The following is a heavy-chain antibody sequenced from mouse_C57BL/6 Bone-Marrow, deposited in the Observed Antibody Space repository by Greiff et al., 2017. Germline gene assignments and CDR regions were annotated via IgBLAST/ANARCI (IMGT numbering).Heavy chain of an antibody. CDR3: ARDYGSNFDY. J-gene: IGHJ2*01. Sequence: EVKLMESGGGLVKPGGSLKLSCAASGFTFSSYAMSWVRQTPEKRLEWVATISDGGSYTYYPDNVKGRFPISRDNAKNNLYLQMSHLKSEDTAMYYCARDYGSNFDYWGQGTTLTVSS. V-gene: IGHV5-4*01. CDR1: GFTFSSYA. D-gene: IGHD1-1*01. CDR2: ISDGGSYT.